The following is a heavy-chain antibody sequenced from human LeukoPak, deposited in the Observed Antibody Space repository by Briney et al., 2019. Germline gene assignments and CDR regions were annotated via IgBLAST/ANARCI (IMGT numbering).Heavy chain of an antibody. Sequence: GGSLRLSRAGSGFSFNSYALHWVRQAPGKGLEWVSGISGLGDKQYYADSVKGRFTISRDNSKNTVYLDMNSLRVEETGIYYCAKDSSAWYFYFDSWGQGTPVTVSS. D-gene: IGHD6-13*01. J-gene: IGHJ4*01. CDR2: ISGLGDKQ. V-gene: IGHV3-23*01. CDR1: GFSFNSYA. CDR3: AKDSSAWYFYFDS.